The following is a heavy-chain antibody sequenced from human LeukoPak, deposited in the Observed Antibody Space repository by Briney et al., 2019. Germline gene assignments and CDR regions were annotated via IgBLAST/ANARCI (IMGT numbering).Heavy chain of an antibody. V-gene: IGHV3-33*01. CDR2: VWFDGTNK. D-gene: IGHD1-26*01. CDR1: GFTFTNYG. Sequence: GGSLRLSCAASGFTFTNYGMHWVRQAPGKGLEWVAVVWFDGTNKYYADSVKGRFTISRDNSKNTVYLQMNSLRADDTAVYYCARDAYSGSPYWFDPWGQGTLVTVSS. CDR3: ARDAYSGSPYWFDP. J-gene: IGHJ5*02.